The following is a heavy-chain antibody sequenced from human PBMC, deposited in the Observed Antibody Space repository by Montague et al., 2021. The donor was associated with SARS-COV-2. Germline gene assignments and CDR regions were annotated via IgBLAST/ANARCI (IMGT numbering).Heavy chain of an antibody. J-gene: IGHJ6*02. Sequence: SETLSLTCTVSGDSIRSYHWTWIRQPPGKGLEWIGRISDSGRTIYNPSLKSRVTISVDTSKNQFFLNLRSMVAADTATYYCTRDRGIAAADNYYYGMDVWGPGTTVTVSS. CDR1: GDSIRSYH. D-gene: IGHD6-13*01. CDR2: ISDSGRT. CDR3: TRDRGIAAADNYYYGMDV. V-gene: IGHV4-59*13.